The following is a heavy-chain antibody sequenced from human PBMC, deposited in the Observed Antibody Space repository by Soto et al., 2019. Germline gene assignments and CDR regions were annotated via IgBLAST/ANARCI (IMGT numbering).Heavy chain of an antibody. D-gene: IGHD2-15*01. CDR2: INPNSGGT. J-gene: IGHJ6*02. Sequence: GASVKVSCKASGYTFTGYYMHWVRQAPGQGLEWMGWINPNSGGTNYAQKFQGRVTMTRDTSISTAYMELSRLGSDDTAVYYCAKVPRVAAPYLFCMDVWGQGTTVTVSS. CDR1: GYTFTGYY. V-gene: IGHV1-2*02. CDR3: AKVPRVAAPYLFCMDV.